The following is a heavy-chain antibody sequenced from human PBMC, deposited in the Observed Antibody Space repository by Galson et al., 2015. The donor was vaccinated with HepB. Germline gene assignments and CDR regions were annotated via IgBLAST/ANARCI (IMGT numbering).Heavy chain of an antibody. J-gene: IGHJ3*02. D-gene: IGHD3-22*01. CDR3: AKDSWYYDSSGDRPFGAFDI. CDR1: GFTFSSYG. CDR2: ISYDGSNK. V-gene: IGHV3-30*18. Sequence: SLRLSCAASGFTFSSYGMHWVRQAPGKGLEGVAVISYDGSNKYYADSVKGRFTISRDNSKNTLYLQMNSLRAEDTAVYYCAKDSWYYDSSGDRPFGAFDIWGQGTMVTVSS.